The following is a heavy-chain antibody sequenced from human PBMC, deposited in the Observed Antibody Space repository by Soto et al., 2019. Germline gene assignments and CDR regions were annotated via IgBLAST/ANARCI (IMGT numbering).Heavy chain of an antibody. J-gene: IGHJ6*02. CDR1: GGSISSSSYL. V-gene: IGHV4-39*07. D-gene: IGHD2-2*01. CDR3: ARRGGYCSSTSCPKTYYYYGMDV. Sequence: PSETLSLTCSVSGGSISSSSYLWGWIRQPPGKGLEWIGSIYYSGSTNYNPSLKSRVTISVDTSKNQFSLKLSSVTAADTAVYYCARRGGYCSSTSCPKTYYYYGMDVWGQGTTVTVSS. CDR2: IYYSGST.